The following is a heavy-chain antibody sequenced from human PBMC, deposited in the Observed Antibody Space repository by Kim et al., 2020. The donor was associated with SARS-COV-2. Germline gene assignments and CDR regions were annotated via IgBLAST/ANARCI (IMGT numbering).Heavy chain of an antibody. CDR1: GFTFGDYA. D-gene: IGHD2-15*01. V-gene: IGHV3-9*01. CDR3: AKETVLAIRGHYYHHGMDV. J-gene: IGHJ6*02. Sequence: GGSLRLSCVGSGFTFGDYAMHWVRQAPGKGLEWISGLTWNSGNLGYADSVKGRFTISRDNAKHSLYLQMNSLRPEDTALYYCAKETVLAIRGHYYHHGMDVWGHGATVTVSS. CDR2: LTWNSGNL.